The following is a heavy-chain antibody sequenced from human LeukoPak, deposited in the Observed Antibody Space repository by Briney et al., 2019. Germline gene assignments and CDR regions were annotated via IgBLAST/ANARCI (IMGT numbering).Heavy chain of an antibody. CDR1: GGSISSYY. D-gene: IGHD1-26*01. J-gene: IGHJ3*02. Sequence: SETLSLTCTVSGGSISSYYWSWIRQPPGKGLEWIGYIYYSGSTNYNPSLKSRVTISVDTSKNQFSLKLSSVTAADTAVYYCATRGSYSAFDIWGQGTMVTVSS. CDR3: ATRGSYSAFDI. V-gene: IGHV4-59*08. CDR2: IYYSGST.